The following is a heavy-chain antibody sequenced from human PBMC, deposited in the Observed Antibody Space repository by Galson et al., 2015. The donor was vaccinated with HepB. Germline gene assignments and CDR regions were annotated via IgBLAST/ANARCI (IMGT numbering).Heavy chain of an antibody. J-gene: IGHJ4*02. D-gene: IGHD2-15*01. CDR3: ARHSGRVLRATWSDS. CDR1: GYNFTSDW. CDR2: IYPDDSDA. Sequence: QSGAEVKKPGESLRISCQASGYNFTSDWLGWVRQMPGKGLEYLGVIYPDDSDARYSPSFEGHVTISVDKSITTSYLQWGSLKASDTGIYFCARHSGRVLRATWSDSCGPGTLGIVAS. V-gene: IGHV5-51*01.